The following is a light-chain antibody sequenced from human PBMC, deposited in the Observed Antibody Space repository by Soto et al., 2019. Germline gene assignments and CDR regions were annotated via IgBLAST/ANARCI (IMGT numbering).Light chain of an antibody. Sequence: SYELTQPPSVSVPPGQTASITCSGDKLGDKYACWYQQKPGQSPVLVIYQDSKRPSGIPERFSGSNSGNTATLTISGTQAMEEADYYCQAWDSSTYVFGTGTKLTVL. CDR1: KLGDKY. J-gene: IGLJ1*01. CDR3: QAWDSSTYV. CDR2: QDS. V-gene: IGLV3-1*01.